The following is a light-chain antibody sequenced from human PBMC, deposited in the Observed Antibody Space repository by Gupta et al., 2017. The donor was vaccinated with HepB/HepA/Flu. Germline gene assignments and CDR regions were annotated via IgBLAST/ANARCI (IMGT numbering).Light chain of an antibody. CDR3: QQYNSHMFT. CDR2: QAS. Sequence: DIQMTQSPSTLSASVGDRVTIACRASQPISSRLAWYQQKPGKAPKLLIYQASTLESGVPSRFSGRGSETEFILTITSLQPDDFATYYCQQYNSHMFTFGRGTKVDFK. V-gene: IGKV1-5*03. J-gene: IGKJ3*01. CDR1: QPISSR.